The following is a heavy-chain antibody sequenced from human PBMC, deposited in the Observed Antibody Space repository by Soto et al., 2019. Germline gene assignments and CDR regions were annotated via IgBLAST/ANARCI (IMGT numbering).Heavy chain of an antibody. D-gene: IGHD1-26*01. CDR1: GFTFGSYP. Sequence: EVQLVESGGGLVQPGGSLRLSCAASGFTFGSYPMHWVRQAPGKGLEYVSAISTKGDSTFYANSVKGRFTISRDNSKNTPYLPMGSLRAEEMGVFNSAGVGMSRPRWVFDYWGQGTLVTASS. V-gene: IGHV3-64*01. CDR3: AGVGMSRPRWVFDY. CDR2: ISTKGDST. J-gene: IGHJ4*02.